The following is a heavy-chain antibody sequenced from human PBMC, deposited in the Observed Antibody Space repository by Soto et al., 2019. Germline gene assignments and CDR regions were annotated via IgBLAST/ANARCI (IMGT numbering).Heavy chain of an antibody. V-gene: IGHV3-30*18. CDR2: MSNDGSNK. CDR1: GFTFSSYG. D-gene: IGHD6-19*01. CDR3: AKGLYSSVH. J-gene: IGHJ4*02. Sequence: GGSLRLSCAASGFTFSSYGMHWVRQAPGKGLEWVAVMSNDGSNKDYADSVKGRFTISRDNSKDTLYPQMNSLRAEDTAVYYCAKGLYSSVHWGQGALVTVSS.